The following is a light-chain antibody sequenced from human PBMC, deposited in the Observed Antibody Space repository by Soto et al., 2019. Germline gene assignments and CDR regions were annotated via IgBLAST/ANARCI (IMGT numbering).Light chain of an antibody. CDR1: QSLSGSR. Sequence: EIVLTQSPATLSLSPGERATLSCRASQSLSGSRLAWYQQKPGLGPRVLVYGASSRAPGMPDRFSGSGSGTDFTLTISRLEPEDFAVDYCQQYSNLPLTFGGGTKVDVK. J-gene: IGKJ4*01. CDR2: GAS. CDR3: QQYSNLPLT. V-gene: IGKV3-20*01.